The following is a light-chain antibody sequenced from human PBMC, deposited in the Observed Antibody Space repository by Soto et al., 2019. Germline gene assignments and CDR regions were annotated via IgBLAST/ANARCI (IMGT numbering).Light chain of an antibody. Sequence: IHLTQSPSTLSATVGDRVAITCRASKSINTWLAWYQQKPGRAPKLLIYKASTLESGVPSRFSGSGAGTECTRTISSLQPEDVETYYCQQSYSTPRTFGQGTKVDIK. CDR1: KSINTW. CDR2: KAS. CDR3: QQSYSTPRT. J-gene: IGKJ1*01. V-gene: IGKV1-5*03.